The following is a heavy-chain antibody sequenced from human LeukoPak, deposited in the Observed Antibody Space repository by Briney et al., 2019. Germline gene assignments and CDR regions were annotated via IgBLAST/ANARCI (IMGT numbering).Heavy chain of an antibody. V-gene: IGHV1-8*01. Sequence: ASVKVSCKASGYTFTSYDINWVGQATGQGLEWMGWMNPNSGNTGYAQKFQGRVTMARNTSISTAYMELSSLRSEDTAVYYCARRLSGGWDDTFDYWGQGTLVTVSS. J-gene: IGHJ4*02. D-gene: IGHD6-19*01. CDR2: MNPNSGNT. CDR1: GYTFTSYD. CDR3: ARRLSGGWDDTFDY.